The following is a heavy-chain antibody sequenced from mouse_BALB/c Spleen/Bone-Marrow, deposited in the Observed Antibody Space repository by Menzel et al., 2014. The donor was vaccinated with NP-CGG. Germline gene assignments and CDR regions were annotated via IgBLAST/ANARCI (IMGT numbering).Heavy chain of an antibody. V-gene: IGHV5-4*02. CDR3: ARGGLLRSVDY. J-gene: IGHJ2*01. Sequence: EVKLVESGGGLVKPGGSLKLSCAASGFTFSDYYMYWVRQTPEKRLEWVATISDGGSYTYYPDSVKGRFTISRDNAKNNLYLQMSSLKSEDTAMYNCARGGLLRSVDYWGQGTTLTVSS. CDR1: GFTFSDYY. CDR2: ISDGGSYT. D-gene: IGHD1-1*01.